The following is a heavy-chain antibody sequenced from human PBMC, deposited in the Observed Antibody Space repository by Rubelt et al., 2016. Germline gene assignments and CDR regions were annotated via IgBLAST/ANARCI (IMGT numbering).Heavy chain of an antibody. CDR1: GGSISSGAYY. CDR3: ARQGGWELPGVRDY. V-gene: IGHV4-31*03. D-gene: IGHD1-26*01. J-gene: IGHJ4*02. Sequence: QVQLQESGPGLVKPSQTLSLTCTVSGGSISSGAYYWSWIRQHPGKGLEWIGHIYYSGSTVFSPSLTSRLTMSLDTSKNQFSRKPSSVTAADTAVYYCARQGGWELPGVRDYWGQGTLVTVSS. CDR2: IYYSGST.